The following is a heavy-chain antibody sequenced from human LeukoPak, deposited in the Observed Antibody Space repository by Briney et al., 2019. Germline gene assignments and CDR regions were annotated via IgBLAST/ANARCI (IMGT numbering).Heavy chain of an antibody. V-gene: IGHV3-23*01. D-gene: IGHD2-21*01. CDR2: ISGTGGAT. Sequence: GGSLRLSCAASGFTFSSNWMSWVRQAPGKGLQWVSQISGTGGATWYAGFARDRFTISRDNSKKTLYLQMSGLRVEDTAMYYCVKDPRDTYGTNWFVSWGQGTLLIVSS. CDR1: GFTFSSNW. J-gene: IGHJ5*01. CDR3: VKDPRDTYGTNWFVS.